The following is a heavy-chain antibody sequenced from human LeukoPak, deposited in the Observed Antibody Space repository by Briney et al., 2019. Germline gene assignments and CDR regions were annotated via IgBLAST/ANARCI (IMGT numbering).Heavy chain of an antibody. CDR1: GGSINSSKYY. CDR2: LYYTGTT. CDR3: AKLSIYSNSPDC. Sequence: PSETLSLTCTVSGGSINSSKYYWGWIRQPPGKGLEWIASLYYTGTTYYNPSLKSRVTISVDTSKNQFSLKLTSVTPADTALYYCAKLSIYSNSPDCWGQGTLVTVSS. J-gene: IGHJ4*02. D-gene: IGHD6-6*01. V-gene: IGHV4-39*01.